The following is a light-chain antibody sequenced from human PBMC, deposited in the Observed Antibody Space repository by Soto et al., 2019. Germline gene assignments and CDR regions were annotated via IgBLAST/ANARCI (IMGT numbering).Light chain of an antibody. CDR1: QSVSSN. CDR2: GAS. J-gene: IGKJ2*01. Sequence: EIVMTQAPATLSVSPGERATLSCRASQSVSSNLAWYQQKPGQAPRLLIYGASTRPTGIPARFSGSGSGTEFTLTISSLPSEDFAVYYCQQYNNWPPMYTFGQGTKLEIK. V-gene: IGKV3-15*01. CDR3: QQYNNWPPMYT.